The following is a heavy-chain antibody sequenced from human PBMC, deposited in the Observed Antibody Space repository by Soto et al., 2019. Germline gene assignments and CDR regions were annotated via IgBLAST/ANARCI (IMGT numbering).Heavy chain of an antibody. CDR2: IYSGGNT. CDR1: GFTVGSNY. Sequence: PRGSLSLSCSASGFTVGSNYMSWVRQAPGKGLEWVSVIYSGGNTYYADSVKGRFTISRDNSKNTLYLQMNRLRAEDAAVYYCAKDHDFWSGYRYYGMDVWGQGTTVTGSS. V-gene: IGHV3-53*01. CDR3: AKDHDFWSGYRYYGMDV. J-gene: IGHJ6*02. D-gene: IGHD3-3*01.